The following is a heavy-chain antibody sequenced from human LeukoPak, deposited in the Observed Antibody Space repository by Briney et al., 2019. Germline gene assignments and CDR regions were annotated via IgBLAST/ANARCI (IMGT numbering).Heavy chain of an antibody. CDR2: INPNSGGT. Sequence: GSSVTVSCTASGGTFSIYAISWVRQAPGQGLEWMGWINPNSGGTNYAQKFQGRVTMTRDTSISTAYMELSRLRSDDTAVYYCARTYYYDSSGPMGDYWGQGTLVTVSS. V-gene: IGHV1-2*02. CDR3: ARTYYYDSSGPMGDY. D-gene: IGHD3-22*01. J-gene: IGHJ4*02. CDR1: GGTFSIYA.